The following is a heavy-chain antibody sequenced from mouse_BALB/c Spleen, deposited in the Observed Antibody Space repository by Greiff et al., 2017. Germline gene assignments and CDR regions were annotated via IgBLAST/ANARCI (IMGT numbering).Heavy chain of an antibody. J-gene: IGHJ4*01. CDR2: IYPSDSYT. Sequence: QVQLQQPGAELVRPGASVKLSCKASGYTFTSYWINWVKQRPGQGLEWIGNIYPSDSYTNYNQKFKDKATLTVDKSSSTAYMQLSSPTSEDSAVYYCASDSSGYYAMDYWGQGTSVTVSS. CDR1: GYTFTSYW. CDR3: ASDSSGYYAMDY. V-gene: IGHV1-69*02. D-gene: IGHD3-2*01.